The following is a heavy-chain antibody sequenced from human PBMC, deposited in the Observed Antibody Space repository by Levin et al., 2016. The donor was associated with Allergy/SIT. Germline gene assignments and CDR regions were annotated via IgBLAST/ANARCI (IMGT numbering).Heavy chain of an antibody. V-gene: IGHV3-74*01. CDR2: INSDGSST. CDR3: VRDSGDEDDY. CDR1: GFTFSSYW. Sequence: GGSLRLSCAASGFTFSSYWMHWVRQAPGKGLVWVSRINSDGSSTTYADSVKGRFTISRDNAGNTLFLLMNSLRAEDTAVYYCVRDSGDEDDYWGQGTLVTVSS. D-gene: IGHD2-21*02. J-gene: IGHJ4*02.